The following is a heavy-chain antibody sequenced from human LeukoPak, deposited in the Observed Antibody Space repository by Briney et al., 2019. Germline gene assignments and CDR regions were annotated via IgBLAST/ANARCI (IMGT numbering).Heavy chain of an antibody. CDR3: ARAIGYCSSTSCYSEYFQH. J-gene: IGHJ1*01. V-gene: IGHV3-11*05. CDR2: INSSSSYT. D-gene: IGHD2-2*01. CDR1: GFSFSNYY. Sequence: PGESLTLSCAASGFSFSNYYMSWIRQAPGKGLEWVSYINSSSSYTNYADSVKGRFTISRDNAKNSLYLQMNSLRAEDTAVYYCARAIGYCSSTSCYSEYFQHWGQGTLVTVSS.